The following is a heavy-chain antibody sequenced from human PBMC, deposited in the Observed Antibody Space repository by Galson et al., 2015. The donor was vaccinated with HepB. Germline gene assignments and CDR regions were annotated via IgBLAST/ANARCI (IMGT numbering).Heavy chain of an antibody. Sequence: SLRLSCAASGFSFSSYTMSWVRQAPGKGLEWVSGITGRSQSTYYADSARGRFTISRDNSKNTLFLQLNTLRVGDTARYYCVRVGPVGTSLGTSDNYYFDYWGQGTLVTVSS. CDR1: GFSFSSYT. V-gene: IGHV3-23*01. CDR2: ITGRSQST. CDR3: VRVGPVGTSLGTSDNYYFDY. D-gene: IGHD2-2*01. J-gene: IGHJ4*02.